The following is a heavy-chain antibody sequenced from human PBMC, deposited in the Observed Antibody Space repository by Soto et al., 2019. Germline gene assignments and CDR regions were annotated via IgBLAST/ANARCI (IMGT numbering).Heavy chain of an antibody. CDR1: GFTFSSYG. J-gene: IGHJ4*02. Sequence: PVGSLRLSCAASGFTFSSYGMHWVRQAPGKGLEWVAVISYDGSNKYYADSVKGRFTISRDNSKNTLYLQMNSLRAEDTAVYYCAKDRAPYYYDSSGYYGLFDYWGQGTLVTVSS. D-gene: IGHD3-22*01. V-gene: IGHV3-30*18. CDR3: AKDRAPYYYDSSGYYGLFDY. CDR2: ISYDGSNK.